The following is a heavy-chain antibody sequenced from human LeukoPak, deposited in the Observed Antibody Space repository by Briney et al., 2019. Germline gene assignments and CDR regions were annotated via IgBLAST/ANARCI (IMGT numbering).Heavy chain of an antibody. CDR1: GGSFSGYY. J-gene: IGHJ4*02. CDR3: ARELRIGLTGHDGY. Sequence: SETLSLTCAVYGGSFSGYYWSWIRQPPGKGLEWIGEINHSGSTNYNPSLKSRVTISVDTNKNQFSLKLTSVTAADTAVYYCARELRIGLTGHDGYWGQGTLVTVSS. D-gene: IGHD3-9*01. V-gene: IGHV4-34*01. CDR2: INHSGST.